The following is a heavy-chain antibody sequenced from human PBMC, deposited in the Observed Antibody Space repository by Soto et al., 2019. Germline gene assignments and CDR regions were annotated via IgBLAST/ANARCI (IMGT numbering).Heavy chain of an antibody. CDR2: ISSDGSEK. CDR1: GFTFSTYG. Sequence: QVQLVESGGGVVQPGRSLRLSCAASGFTFSTYGVHWVRQAPGKGLEWVAVISSDGSEKYYSGSVKGRVSISRDNSKSTLYLPMARLRAEDPAVYYCAKGAVTTSRYYFDYWGQRTLVTVSS. CDR3: AKGAVTTSRYYFDY. V-gene: IGHV3-30*18. D-gene: IGHD4-17*01. J-gene: IGHJ4*02.